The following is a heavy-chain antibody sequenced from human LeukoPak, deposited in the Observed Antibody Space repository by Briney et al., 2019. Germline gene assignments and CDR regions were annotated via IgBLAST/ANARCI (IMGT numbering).Heavy chain of an antibody. D-gene: IGHD6-19*01. Sequence: ASVKASCKASGYTFTGYYMHWVRQAPGQGLEWMGWINPNSGGTNYAQKFQGRVTMTRDTSISTAYMELSRLRSDDTAVYYCAKHSGWYSNNGYYFDYWGQGTLVTVSS. V-gene: IGHV1-2*02. J-gene: IGHJ4*02. CDR2: INPNSGGT. CDR3: AKHSGWYSNNGYYFDY. CDR1: GYTFTGYY.